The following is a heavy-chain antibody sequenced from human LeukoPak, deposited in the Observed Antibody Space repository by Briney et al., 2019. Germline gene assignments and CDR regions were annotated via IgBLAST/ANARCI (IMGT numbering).Heavy chain of an antibody. CDR1: GFTFSSYG. J-gene: IGHJ3*02. D-gene: IGHD5-12*01. CDR2: IRYDGSNK. Sequence: GGSLRLSCAASGFTFSSYGMHWVRQAPGKGLEWVAFIRYDGSNKYYADSVKGRFTISRDNSKNTLYLQMNSLRAEDTAVYYCAKDPGGGYDSDAFDIWGQGTMVTVSS. V-gene: IGHV3-30*02. CDR3: AKDPGGGYDSDAFDI.